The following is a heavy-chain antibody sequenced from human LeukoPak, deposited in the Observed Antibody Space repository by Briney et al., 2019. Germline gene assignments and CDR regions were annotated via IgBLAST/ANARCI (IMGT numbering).Heavy chain of an antibody. J-gene: IGHJ4*02. D-gene: IGHD2-2*01. V-gene: IGHV3-30-3*01. CDR1: GFTFSNHA. CDR3: ARDSSPIPAAIFDF. CDR2: ISYDGTNE. Sequence: PGRSLRLSCAASGFTFSNHAMHWVRHDPGKELEWLAVISYDGTNEYYADSVKGRFTISRDNSRSSLYMQVDSLRTEYTAIYYCARDSSPIPAAIFDFWGQGTLVTVSS.